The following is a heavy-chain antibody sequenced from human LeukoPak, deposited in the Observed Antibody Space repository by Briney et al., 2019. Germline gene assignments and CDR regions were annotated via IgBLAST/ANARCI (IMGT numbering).Heavy chain of an antibody. D-gene: IGHD3-22*01. CDR1: GFTFSSYA. CDR3: AKDLSASRDSGYYSLDY. Sequence: GGSLGLSCAASGFTFSSYAMNWVRQAPGEGLEWVSGISGSGTNTYYADSVKGRFTISRDNSKNTLYLQMNSLRVEDTAAYYCAKDLSASRDSGYYSLDYWGQGTLVTVSS. CDR2: ISGSGTNT. J-gene: IGHJ4*02. V-gene: IGHV3-23*01.